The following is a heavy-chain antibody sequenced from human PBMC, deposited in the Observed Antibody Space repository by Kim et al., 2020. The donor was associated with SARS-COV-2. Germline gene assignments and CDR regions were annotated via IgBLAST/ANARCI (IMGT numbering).Heavy chain of an antibody. D-gene: IGHD4-4*01. J-gene: IGHJ4*02. Sequence: ASVKVSCKASGYTFTSYAMNWVRQAPGQGLEWMGWINTNTGNPTYAQGFTGRFVFSLHTSVSTAYLQISSLKAADTAVCYCANTGTTDNFDYWAQGTLV. CDR3: ANTGTTDNFDY. V-gene: IGHV7-4-1*02. CDR1: GYTFTSYA. CDR2: INTNTGNP.